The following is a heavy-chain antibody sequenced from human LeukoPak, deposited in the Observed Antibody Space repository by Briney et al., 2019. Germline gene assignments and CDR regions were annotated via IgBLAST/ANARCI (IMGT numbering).Heavy chain of an antibody. Sequence: GGSLRLSCAASGFTFSSYTMNWVRQAPGKGLEWVSSISSSSSYIYYADSVKGRFTISRDNDKNSLYLQMNSLRAEDTAVYYCVDDSSGYYAYWGQGTLVTVSS. CDR3: VDDSSGYYAY. CDR2: ISSSSSYI. V-gene: IGHV3-21*01. CDR1: GFTFSSYT. J-gene: IGHJ4*02. D-gene: IGHD3-22*01.